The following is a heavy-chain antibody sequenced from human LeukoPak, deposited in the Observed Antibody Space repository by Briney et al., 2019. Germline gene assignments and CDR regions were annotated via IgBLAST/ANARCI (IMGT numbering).Heavy chain of an antibody. V-gene: IGHV3-30*18. J-gene: IGHJ5*02. CDR3: AKAAETTEGSIDP. CDR2: ISYDGSNE. CDR1: GFTFSAYG. Sequence: GRPLRLSCAASGFTFSAYGMHWVRQAPGKGLEWVAVISYDGSNEYFADSVKGRFTISRDNSKNMVYLQMNSLRPEDTAIYYCAKAAETTEGSIDPWGQGTLVIVSS. D-gene: IGHD4-17*01.